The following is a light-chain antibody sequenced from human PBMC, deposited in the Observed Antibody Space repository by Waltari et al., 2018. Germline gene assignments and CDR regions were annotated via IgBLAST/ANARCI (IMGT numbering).Light chain of an antibody. CDR3: AQYMGSGIWV. Sequence: QTVVTQEPSLSVSPGGTVTRTCALSSGSLSTTSYATWYQQTPGQAPRTLVYKANARSSGVPDRFSGSILGNTAALTITGAQADDESDYYCAQYMGSGIWVFGGGTRLTVL. CDR1: SGSLSTTSY. CDR2: KAN. J-gene: IGLJ3*02. V-gene: IGLV8-61*01.